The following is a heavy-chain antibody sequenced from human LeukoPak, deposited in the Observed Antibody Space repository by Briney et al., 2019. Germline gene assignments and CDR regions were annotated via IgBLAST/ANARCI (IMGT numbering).Heavy chain of an antibody. D-gene: IGHD3-3*01. J-gene: IGHJ4*02. V-gene: IGHV1-69*05. CDR1: GGTFSSYA. Sequence: SVKVSCKASGGTFSSYAISWVRQAPGQGLEWMGRIIPIFGTANYAQKFQGRVTITTDESTSTAYMELSSLRSEDTAVYYCAREYYDFWSGYPGDFDYWGQGTLVTVSS. CDR3: AREYYDFWSGYPGDFDY. CDR2: IIPIFGTA.